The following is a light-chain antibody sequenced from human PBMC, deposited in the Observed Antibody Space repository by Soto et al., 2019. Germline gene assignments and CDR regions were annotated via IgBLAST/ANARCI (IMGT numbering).Light chain of an antibody. CDR3: QQRSNGPPIT. Sequence: EILLAQSPVPPSLSPGERATLSCRASQSIIRYLAWYYQKPGQAPTLLIFYASYRSAGVPDRFIGSGAGADVTLIIIRRVPEDFSVYYCQQRSNGPPITFGQGTRLEIK. J-gene: IGKJ5*01. V-gene: IGKV3-11*01. CDR2: YAS. CDR1: QSIIRY.